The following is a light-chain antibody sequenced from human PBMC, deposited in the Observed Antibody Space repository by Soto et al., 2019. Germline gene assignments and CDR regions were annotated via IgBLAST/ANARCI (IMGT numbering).Light chain of an antibody. CDR2: GAS. CDR3: QQYGISPFT. V-gene: IGKV3-20*01. Sequence: EVVLTQSPGTLSLSPGARATLSCRASQFVSSTYLAWYQQRPGQAPRLLIYGASSRATGIPDRFSGGGSETDFTLTSSRLESEDSAVYYCQQYGISPFTFGGGTKVEI. J-gene: IGKJ4*01. CDR1: QFVSSTY.